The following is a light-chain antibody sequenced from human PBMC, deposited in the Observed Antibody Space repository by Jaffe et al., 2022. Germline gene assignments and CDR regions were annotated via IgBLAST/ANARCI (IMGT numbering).Light chain of an antibody. J-gene: IGKJ4*01. CDR1: QAISHF. Sequence: DIQMTQSPSSLSASVGDRVTMICRASQAISHFLAWYQQMPGKVPKLLVYRASTLQSGVPSRFSGSGSGTDFTLTISSLQPEDVATYYCQKYNSAPLTFGGGTRVEIK. CDR3: QKYNSAPLT. V-gene: IGKV1-27*01. CDR2: RAS.